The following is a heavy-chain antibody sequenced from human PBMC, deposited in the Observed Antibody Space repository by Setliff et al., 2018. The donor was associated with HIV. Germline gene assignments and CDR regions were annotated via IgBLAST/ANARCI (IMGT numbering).Heavy chain of an antibody. CDR3: ARGPPIVVVPAALLTFDY. D-gene: IGHD2-2*01. CDR2: ISAYNGNT. CDR1: GYTFTSYG. J-gene: IGHJ4*02. V-gene: IGHV1-18*01. Sequence: ASVKVSCKASGYTFTSYGISWVRQAPGQGLEWMGWISAYNGNTNYAQKLQGRVTMTTDTSTSTAYMELRSLRADDTAVYYCARGPPIVVVPAALLTFDYWGQGTLVTVSS.